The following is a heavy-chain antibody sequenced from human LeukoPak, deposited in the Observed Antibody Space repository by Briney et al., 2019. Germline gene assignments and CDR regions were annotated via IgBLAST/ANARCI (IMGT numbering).Heavy chain of an antibody. J-gene: IGHJ6*03. CDR1: GYTFTGYY. Sequence: GASVKVSCKASGYTFTGYYMHWVRQAPGQGLEWMGWINPNSGGTNYAQKFQGRVTMTRDTSISTAYMELSRLRSDDTAVYYCAREKRVNYASLYYMDVXXXGTTVTVSS. CDR2: INPNSGGT. V-gene: IGHV1-2*02. D-gene: IGHD2-2*01. CDR3: AREKRVNYASLYYMDV.